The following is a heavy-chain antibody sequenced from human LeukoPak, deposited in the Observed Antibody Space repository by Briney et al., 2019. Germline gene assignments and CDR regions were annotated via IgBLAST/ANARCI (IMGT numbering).Heavy chain of an antibody. V-gene: IGHV1-2*06. D-gene: IGHD1-26*01. J-gene: IGHJ6*03. CDR1: GYNVVGYY. CDR2: INPRDGET. CDR3: ARYKFDSGSYSAYYYYSMDV. Sequence: GASVKVSCKASGYNVVGYYIHWVRQAPGQGLEWMGRINPRDGETSFAQKFQGRVTMTTDTSTSTAYMELRSLRSDDTAVYYCARYKFDSGSYSAYYYYSMDVWGKGTTVTVSS.